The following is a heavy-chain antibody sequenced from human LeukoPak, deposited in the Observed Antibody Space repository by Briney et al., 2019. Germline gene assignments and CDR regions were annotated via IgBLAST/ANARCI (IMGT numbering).Heavy chain of an antibody. J-gene: IGHJ4*02. CDR1: GGSISSYY. CDR2: IYTSGST. D-gene: IGHD4-17*01. CDR3: ARRGPRRGPYGPFDY. Sequence: SETLSLTCTVSGGSISSYYWSWIRQPPGKGLEWIGYIYTSGSTNYNPSLKSRVTISVDTSKNQFSLKLSSVTAADTAVYYCARRGPRRGPYGPFDYWGQGTLVTVSS. V-gene: IGHV4-4*09.